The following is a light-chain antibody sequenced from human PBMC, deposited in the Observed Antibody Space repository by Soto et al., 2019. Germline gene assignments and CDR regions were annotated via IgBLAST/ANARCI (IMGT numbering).Light chain of an antibody. CDR1: SSDIGNYHL. J-gene: IGLJ1*01. CDR3: CSYAGVNWGYV. CDR2: EVS. V-gene: IGLV2-23*02. Sequence: QSALIQPASVSGSPGQSITISCTGTSSDIGNYHLVSWYQHHPGKAPKLIIYEVSKWPSGVSDRFSGSESGYTASLTISGLQAEDEADYYCCSYAGVNWGYVLGTGTKVTVL.